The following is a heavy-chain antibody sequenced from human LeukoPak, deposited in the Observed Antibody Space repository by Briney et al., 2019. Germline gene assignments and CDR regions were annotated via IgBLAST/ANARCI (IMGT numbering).Heavy chain of an antibody. J-gene: IGHJ5*02. CDR2: ISAYNGNT. CDR1: GYTFTSYG. V-gene: IGHV1-18*01. D-gene: IGHD3-3*01. CDR3: ARDLQGSEVYTIFGVVVNWFDP. Sequence: GASVKVSCKASGYTFTSYGISWVRQAPGQGLEWMGWISAYNGNTNYAQKLQGRVTMTTDTSTSTAYMELRSLRSDDTAVYYCARDLQGSEVYTIFGVVVNWFDPWGQGTLVTVSS.